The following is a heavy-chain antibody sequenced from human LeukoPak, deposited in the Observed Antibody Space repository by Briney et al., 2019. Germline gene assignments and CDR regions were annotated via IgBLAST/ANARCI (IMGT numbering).Heavy chain of an antibody. V-gene: IGHV4-39*07. D-gene: IGHD3-22*01. J-gene: IGHJ5*02. Sequence: SETLSLTCTVSGGSISSSSYYWGWIRQPPGKGLEWIGSIYYSGSTNYNPSLKSRVTISVDTSKNQFSLKLSSVTAEDAAVYYCATNSDSRTGFDPWGQGTLVTVSS. CDR3: ATNSDSRTGFDP. CDR2: IYYSGST. CDR1: GGSISSSSYY.